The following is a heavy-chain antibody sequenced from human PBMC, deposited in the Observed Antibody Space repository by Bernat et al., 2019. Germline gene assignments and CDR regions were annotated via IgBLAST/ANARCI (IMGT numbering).Heavy chain of an antibody. D-gene: IGHD2-2*01. CDR2: FDPEDGET. V-gene: IGHV1-24*01. CDR3: ATLPVTDIVVVPGLGGWFDP. Sequence: QVQLVQSGAEVKKPGASVKVSCKVSGYTLTALSMHWVRQAPGKGLEWMGGFDPEDGETIYAQKFQGRVTMTVDTSTDTAYMELSSLRSEDTAVYYCATLPVTDIVVVPGLGGWFDPWGQGTLVTVSS. CDR1: GYTLTALS. J-gene: IGHJ5*02.